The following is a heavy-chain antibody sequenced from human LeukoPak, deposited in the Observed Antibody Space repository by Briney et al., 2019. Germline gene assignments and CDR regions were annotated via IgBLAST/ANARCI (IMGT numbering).Heavy chain of an antibody. CDR2: IYYSGST. V-gene: IGHV4-39*01. D-gene: IGHD3-3*01. CDR3: AITIFGWRYYFDY. Sequence: SETLSLTCTVSGGSISSSSYYWGWIRQPPGKGLEWIGSIYYSGSTYYNPSLKSQVTISVDTSKNQFSLKLSSVTAADTAVYYCAITIFGWRYYFDYWGQGTLVTVSS. J-gene: IGHJ4*02. CDR1: GGSISSSSYY.